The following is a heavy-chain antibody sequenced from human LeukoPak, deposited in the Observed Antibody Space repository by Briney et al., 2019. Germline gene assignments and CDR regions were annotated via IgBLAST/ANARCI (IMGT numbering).Heavy chain of an antibody. J-gene: IGHJ4*02. CDR1: GGSISSYY. D-gene: IGHD5-18*01. CDR3: ASRGYSYGRNFDY. V-gene: IGHV4-59*06. Sequence: SETLSLTCTVSGGSISSYYWSWIRQPPGKGLEWIGYIYYSGSTYYNPSLKSRVTISVDTSKNQFSLKLSSVTAADTAVYYCASRGYSYGRNFDYWGQGTLVTVSS. CDR2: IYYSGST.